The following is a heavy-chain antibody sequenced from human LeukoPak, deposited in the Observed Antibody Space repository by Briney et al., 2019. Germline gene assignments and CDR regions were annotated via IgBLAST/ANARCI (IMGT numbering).Heavy chain of an antibody. Sequence: ASVKVSCKASGYTLTSYGISWVRQAPGQGLEWMGWISAYNGNTNYAQKLQGRVTMTTDTSTSTAYMELRSLRSDDTAVYYCARDLSKSFNWNYGAYNWFDPWGQGTLVTVSS. CDR1: GYTLTSYG. V-gene: IGHV1-18*01. CDR2: ISAYNGNT. CDR3: ARDLSKSFNWNYGAYNWFDP. D-gene: IGHD1-7*01. J-gene: IGHJ5*02.